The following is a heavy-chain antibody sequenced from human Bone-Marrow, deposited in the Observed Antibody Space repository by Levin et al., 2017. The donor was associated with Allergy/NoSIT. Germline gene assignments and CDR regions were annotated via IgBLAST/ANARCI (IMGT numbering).Heavy chain of an antibody. V-gene: IGHV3-66*01. J-gene: IGHJ6*03. Sequence: GGSLRLSCAASGFTVSSNYMSWVRQAPGKGLEWVSVIYSGGSTYYADSVKGRFTISRDNSKNTLYLQMNSLRAEDTAVYYCARESRYCSGGSCYYRMSSGPYDYYMDVWGKGTTVTVSS. CDR2: IYSGGST. CDR1: GFTVSSNY. CDR3: ARESRYCSGGSCYYRMSSGPYDYYMDV. D-gene: IGHD2-15*01.